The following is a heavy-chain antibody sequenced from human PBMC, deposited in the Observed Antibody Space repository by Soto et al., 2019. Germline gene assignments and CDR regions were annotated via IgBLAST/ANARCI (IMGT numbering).Heavy chain of an antibody. CDR1: GYSFTSYW. CDR3: AIQGIVVVTSDAFDI. Sequence: GESLKISCKGSGYSFTSYWIGWVRQMPGKGLEWMGIIYPGDSDTRYSPSFQGQVTIAADKSISTAYLQWSSLKASDTAMYYCAIQGIVVVTSDAFDIWGQGTMVTVSS. D-gene: IGHD2-21*02. V-gene: IGHV5-51*01. J-gene: IGHJ3*02. CDR2: IYPGDSDT.